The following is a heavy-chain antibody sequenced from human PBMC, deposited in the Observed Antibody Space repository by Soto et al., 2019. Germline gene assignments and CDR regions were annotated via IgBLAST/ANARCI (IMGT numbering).Heavy chain of an antibody. CDR1: GGSFSDFH. J-gene: IGHJ4*01. D-gene: IGHD4-17*01. Sequence: PSETLYLTCAVYGGSFSDFHWSWIRQPPGKGLEWIGEIHHRGNTNYNPSLRSRVTMSVDTSQNQFSLKMTSVTAADTAVYYCTSAHYGDYVCSVYWG. V-gene: IGHV4-34*01. CDR3: TSAHYGDYVCSVY. CDR2: IHHRGNT.